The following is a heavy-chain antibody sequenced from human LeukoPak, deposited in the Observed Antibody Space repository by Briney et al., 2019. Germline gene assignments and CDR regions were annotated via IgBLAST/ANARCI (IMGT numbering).Heavy chain of an antibody. J-gene: IGHJ4*02. CDR2: HYYSGST. V-gene: IGHV4-39*01. CDR3: ARQYFDNTGYYYFDS. Sequence: SETLSLTCTVSGGFITGSSYSWGWIRQSPGEGLEWIGSHYYSGSTYYNPSLKSRVTMSADTSKNQFSLKLSSVTATDTAVYYCARQYFDNTGYYYFDSWGQGTLVTVSS. D-gene: IGHD3-22*01. CDR1: GGFITGSSYS.